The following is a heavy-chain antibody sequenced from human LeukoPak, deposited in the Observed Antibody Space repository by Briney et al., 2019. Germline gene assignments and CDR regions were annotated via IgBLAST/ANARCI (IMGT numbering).Heavy chain of an antibody. J-gene: IGHJ4*02. Sequence: GSLRPPGWASGFPFSSYSMDWVRQAPGKGLEGVSYISSSSSTIYYADSVKGRFTISRDNAKNSLYLQMNSLRAEDTAVYYCARVKDYYDSSGYYVLLDYWGQGTLVTVSS. D-gene: IGHD3-22*01. V-gene: IGHV3-48*04. CDR3: ARVKDYYDSSGYYVLLDY. CDR2: ISSSSSTI. CDR1: GFPFSSYS.